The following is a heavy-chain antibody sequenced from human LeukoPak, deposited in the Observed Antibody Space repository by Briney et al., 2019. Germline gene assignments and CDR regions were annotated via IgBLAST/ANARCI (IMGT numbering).Heavy chain of an antibody. Sequence: SETLSLTCTVSGGSISSGSYYWSWIRQPAGKGLEWIGRIYTSGSTNYNPSLKSRVTISVDTSKNQFSLKLSSVTAADTAVYYCARRYYDYVWGSYRPDAFDIWGQGTMVTVSS. D-gene: IGHD3-16*02. J-gene: IGHJ3*02. V-gene: IGHV4-61*02. CDR3: ARRYYDYVWGSYRPDAFDI. CDR1: GGSISSGSYY. CDR2: IYTSGST.